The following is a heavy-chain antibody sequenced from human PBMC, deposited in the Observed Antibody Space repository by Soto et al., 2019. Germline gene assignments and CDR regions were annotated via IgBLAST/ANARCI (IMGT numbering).Heavy chain of an antibody. V-gene: IGHV3-23*01. Sequence: PGGSLRLSCGASGFTFSSYAMSWVRQAPGKGLEWVSAISGSGGSTYYADSVKGRFTISRDNSKNTLYLQMNSLRAEDTAVYYCAKEMGSYYYYGMDVWGQGTTVTVSS. CDR3: AKEMGSYYYYGMDV. J-gene: IGHJ6*02. D-gene: IGHD2-15*01. CDR1: GFTFSSYA. CDR2: ISGSGGST.